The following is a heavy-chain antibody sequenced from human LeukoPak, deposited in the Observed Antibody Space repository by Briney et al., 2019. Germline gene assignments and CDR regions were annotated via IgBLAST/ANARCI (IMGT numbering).Heavy chain of an antibody. Sequence: GGSLRVSCAASGITFSTYTMNWVRQAPGKGLEWVSSITSTSNYIYYADSVKGRFTISRDNAKNSLYLQMNSLRAEYTAVYYCARDNYYYYYMDVWGKGTTVTVSS. J-gene: IGHJ6*03. CDR3: ARDNYYYYYMDV. CDR1: GITFSTYT. CDR2: ITSTSNYI. V-gene: IGHV3-21*01.